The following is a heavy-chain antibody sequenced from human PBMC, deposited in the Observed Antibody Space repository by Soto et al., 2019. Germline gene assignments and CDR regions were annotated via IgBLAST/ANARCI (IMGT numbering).Heavy chain of an antibody. CDR2: ISGSGGST. CDR1: GFTFSCYA. CDR3: ANGDYVGYFQH. D-gene: IGHD4-17*01. Sequence: GGSLSLSCAASGFTFSCYAMSWVRQAPGKGLEWVSAISGSGGSTYYADSVKGRFTISRDNSKNTLYLQMNSLRAEDTAVYYCANGDYVGYFQHWGQGTLVTVSS. V-gene: IGHV3-23*01. J-gene: IGHJ1*01.